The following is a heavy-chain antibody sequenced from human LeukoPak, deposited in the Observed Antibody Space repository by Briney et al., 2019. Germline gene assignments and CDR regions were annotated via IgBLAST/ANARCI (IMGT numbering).Heavy chain of an antibody. CDR1: GGSFTSSGYY. J-gene: IGHJ3*02. CDR3: ARDSASTGYMNAFDI. CDR2: IYYSGST. Sequence: SETLSLTCTVSGGSFTSSGYYWSWVRQPPGKGLEYIGYIYYSGSTNYNPSLKSRVTISVDTSKNQFSLKLRSVTPAGTAVYYCARDSASTGYMNAFDIWGQGTMVTVSS. D-gene: IGHD3-22*01. V-gene: IGHV4-61*08.